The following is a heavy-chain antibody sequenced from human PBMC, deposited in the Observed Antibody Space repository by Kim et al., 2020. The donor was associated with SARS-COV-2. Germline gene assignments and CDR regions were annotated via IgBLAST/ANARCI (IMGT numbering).Heavy chain of an antibody. CDR1: GFTFSSYW. CDR3: ARGNGDYSGYDLMAWVRGGNSDTLFDY. D-gene: IGHD5-12*01. V-gene: IGHV3-7*03. Sequence: GGSLRLSCVASGFTFSSYWMSWVRQAPGKGLEWVANIKQDGSEKYYVDSVKGRFTISRDNAKKSLYLQMNRLRDEDTAVYYCARGNGDYSGYDLMAWVRGGNSDTLFDYWGQGTLVTVSS. J-gene: IGHJ4*02. CDR2: IKQDGSEK.